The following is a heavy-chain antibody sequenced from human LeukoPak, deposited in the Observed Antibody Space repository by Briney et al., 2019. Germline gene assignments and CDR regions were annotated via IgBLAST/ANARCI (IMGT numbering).Heavy chain of an antibody. CDR1: GGSISSPNYY. Sequence: SETLSLTCTVSGGSISSPNYYWAWVRQPPGKGLEWIGSIYYSGSTYYNPSLKSRVTISVDTSKNQFSLKLSSVTAADTAAYYCARRSMVRGVIIADYWGQGTLVTVSS. D-gene: IGHD3-10*01. CDR3: ARRSMVRGVIIADY. V-gene: IGHV4-39*01. CDR2: IYYSGST. J-gene: IGHJ4*02.